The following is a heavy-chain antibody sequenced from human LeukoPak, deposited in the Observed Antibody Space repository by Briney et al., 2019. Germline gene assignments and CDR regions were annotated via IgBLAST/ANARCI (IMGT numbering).Heavy chain of an antibody. D-gene: IGHD1-26*01. CDR3: AKGIDAGGSYFFDY. CDR2: ISGSGGST. V-gene: IGHV3-23*01. CDR1: GFTFSSYA. J-gene: IGHJ4*02. Sequence: GGSLRLSCAASGFTFSSYAMSWVRQAPGKGLEGVSAISGSGGSTYYADSVKGRFTISRDNSKNTLYLQMNSRRAEDTAVYYCAKGIDAGGSYFFDYWGQGTLVTVSS.